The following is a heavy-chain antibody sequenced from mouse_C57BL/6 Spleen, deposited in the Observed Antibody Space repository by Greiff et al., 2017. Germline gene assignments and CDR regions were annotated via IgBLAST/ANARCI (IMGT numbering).Heavy chain of an antibody. J-gene: IGHJ1*03. CDR2: IDPEGGET. D-gene: IGHD2-2*01. CDR3: ARGGYGDDGRYYWYFDV. Sequence: VQLKESGAELVKPGASVKLSCTASGFNIKDYYMHWVKQRPEQGLEWIGRIDPEGGETKYAPTFQGQATITADPSSNTAYLQLSSLTSEDTAEYYCARGGYGDDGRYYWYFDVWGTGTTVTVSS. CDR1: GFNIKDYY. V-gene: IGHV14-2*01.